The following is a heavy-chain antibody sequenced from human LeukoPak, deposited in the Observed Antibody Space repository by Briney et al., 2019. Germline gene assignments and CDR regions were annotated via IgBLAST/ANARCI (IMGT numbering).Heavy chain of an antibody. CDR3: ARDAGGYGMDV. J-gene: IGHJ6*02. D-gene: IGHD2-8*02. Sequence: GGSLRLSCAASGFTVSTNYMSWVREAPGKRLEWVSVIYSGSSTYYADSVKGRFTISRDNSKNTLYLQMNSLRAEDTAVYYCARDAGGYGMDVWGQGTTVTVSS. V-gene: IGHV3-66*01. CDR1: GFTVSTNY. CDR2: IYSGSST.